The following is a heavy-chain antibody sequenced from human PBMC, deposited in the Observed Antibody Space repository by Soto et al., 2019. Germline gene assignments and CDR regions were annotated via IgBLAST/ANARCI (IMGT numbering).Heavy chain of an antibody. CDR1: GGSFSGYY. Sequence: PSETLSLTCAVYGGSFSGYYWSWIRQPPGKGLEWMGEINQSGSTNYNPSLKSRVTISVETSKNQFSLKLSSVTAADTAVYYCARTPLYYDFRSGPLGYYYYRMDVWGQGTTVTVSS. J-gene: IGHJ6*02. V-gene: IGHV4-34*01. CDR2: INQSGST. CDR3: ARTPLYYDFRSGPLGYYYYRMDV. D-gene: IGHD3-3*01.